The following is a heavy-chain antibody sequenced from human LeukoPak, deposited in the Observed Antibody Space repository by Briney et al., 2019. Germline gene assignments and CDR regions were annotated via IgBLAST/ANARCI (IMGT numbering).Heavy chain of an antibody. CDR3: ARALDILTGTFDY. Sequence: WETLSLTCAVYGGSLSAYYWSWIRQPPGKGLEWIGEINHSGSTNYNPSLKSRVTISVDTSKNQFSLKLSSVTAADTAVYYCARALDILTGTFDYWGQGTLVTVSS. V-gene: IGHV4-34*01. D-gene: IGHD3-9*01. CDR2: INHSGST. J-gene: IGHJ4*02. CDR1: GGSLSAYY.